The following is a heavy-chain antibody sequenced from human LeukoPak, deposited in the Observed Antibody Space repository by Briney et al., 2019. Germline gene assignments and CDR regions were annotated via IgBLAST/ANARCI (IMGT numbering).Heavy chain of an antibody. CDR2: IYTSGST. D-gene: IGHD6-6*01. J-gene: IGHJ5*02. CDR1: GGSISSYY. Sequence: ETLSLTCTVSGGSISSYYWSWIRQPAGKGLEWIGRIYTSGSTNYNPSLTSRVTMSVDTSKNQFSLKLSSVTAADTAVYYCARDQQYSSSSERNWFDPWGLGTLVTVSS. V-gene: IGHV4-4*07. CDR3: ARDQQYSSSSERNWFDP.